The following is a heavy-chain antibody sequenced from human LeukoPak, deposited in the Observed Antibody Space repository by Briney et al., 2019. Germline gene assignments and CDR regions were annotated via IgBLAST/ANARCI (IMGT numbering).Heavy chain of an antibody. V-gene: IGHV4-39*01. Sequence: SETLSLTCTVSGGSISSSGYYWGWIRQPPGKGLEWIGTVYHTGSTYYNPSLKSRVTISEDTSRNQFSLKLNSVTAADTAAYYCARGSGTYYYDSGGYLNWFDPWGQGILVTVSS. CDR1: GGSISSSGYY. CDR2: VYHTGST. CDR3: ARGSGTYYYDSGGYLNWFDP. J-gene: IGHJ5*02. D-gene: IGHD3-22*01.